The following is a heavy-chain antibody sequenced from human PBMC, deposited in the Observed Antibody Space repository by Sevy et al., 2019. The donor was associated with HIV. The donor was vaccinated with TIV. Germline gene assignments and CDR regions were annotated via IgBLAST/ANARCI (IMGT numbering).Heavy chain of an antibody. V-gene: IGHV4-38-2*01. CDR2: IHYTGTT. CDR1: GYSISSGYW. CDR3: ASHDWGREDY. D-gene: IGHD7-27*01. Sequence: SETLSLTCVVSGYSISSGYWWDWFRRPPGKGLGWIGAIHYTGTTQYTPSVNRRVTVSADTSKNQFSLRLSSMTAADTAVYYCASHDWGREDYWGQGTLVTVSS. J-gene: IGHJ4*02.